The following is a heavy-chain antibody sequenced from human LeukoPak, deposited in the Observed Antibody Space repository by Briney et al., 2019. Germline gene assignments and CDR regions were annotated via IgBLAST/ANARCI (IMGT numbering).Heavy chain of an antibody. J-gene: IGHJ5*02. CDR3: VRGQIGVSVIVH. D-gene: IGHD3-22*01. CDR1: GFTLSDYW. Sequence: PGGSLRLSCAASGFTLSDYWMHWVRQVPGKGLVWVSRIKGDGSETNYADSVKGRFTISRDNAKNTLFLQMNSLGVEDTAVYYCVRGQIGVSVIVHWGQGTLVTVSS. CDR2: IKGDGSET. V-gene: IGHV3-74*01.